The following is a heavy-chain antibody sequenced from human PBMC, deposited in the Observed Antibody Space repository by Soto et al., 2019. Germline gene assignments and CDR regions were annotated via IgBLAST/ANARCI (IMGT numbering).Heavy chain of an antibody. Sequence: SETLSLTCTVSGDSISNYYWGWIRQPPGKGLEWIGYIYYSGKTNYNPSLKSRVTISVDTSKNQFSLKLTSVTAADTAVYYCARDRAYYDSNGLYFDYWGQGTLVTVSS. D-gene: IGHD3-22*01. CDR3: ARDRAYYDSNGLYFDY. V-gene: IGHV4-59*01. CDR1: GDSISNYY. CDR2: IYYSGKT. J-gene: IGHJ4*02.